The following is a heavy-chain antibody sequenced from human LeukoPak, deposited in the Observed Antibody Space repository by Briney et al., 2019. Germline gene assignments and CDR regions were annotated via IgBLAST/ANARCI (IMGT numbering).Heavy chain of an antibody. V-gene: IGHV3-48*03. J-gene: IGHJ4*02. Sequence: PGGSLRLSCAASGFTFSSYEMNWVRQAPGKGLEWVSYISSSGSNIYYADAVKGRFTISRDNAKNSLYLQMNGLRAEDTAVYYCAREGTVTTSPDYWGQGTLVTVSS. D-gene: IGHD4-17*01. CDR3: AREGTVTTSPDY. CDR2: ISSSGSNI. CDR1: GFTFSSYE.